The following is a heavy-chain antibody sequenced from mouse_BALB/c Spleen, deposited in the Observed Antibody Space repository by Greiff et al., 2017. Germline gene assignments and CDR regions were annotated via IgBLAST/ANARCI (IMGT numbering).Heavy chain of an antibody. V-gene: IGHV1S137*01. Sequence: QVQLQQSGAELVRPGVSVKISCKGSGYTFTDYAMHWVKQSHAKSLEWIGVISTYYGDASYNQKFKGKATMTVDKSSSTAYMELARLTSEDSAIDYCARGSSYRVDSWGQGTTLTVSS. J-gene: IGHJ2*01. CDR2: ISTYYGDA. CDR3: ARGSSYRVDS. D-gene: IGHD1-1*01. CDR1: GYTFTDYA.